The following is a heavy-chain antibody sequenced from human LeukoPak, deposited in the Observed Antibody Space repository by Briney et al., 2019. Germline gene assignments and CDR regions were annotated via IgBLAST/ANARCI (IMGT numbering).Heavy chain of an antibody. CDR3: ARSLDYYDSSGYSRHDAFDI. V-gene: IGHV4-39*07. CDR2: IYYSGST. D-gene: IGHD3-22*01. J-gene: IGHJ3*02. CDR1: GGSISSSSYY. Sequence: PSETLSLTCTVSGGSISSSSYYWGWIRQPPGKGLEWIGSIYYSGSTSYNPSLKSRVTISVDTSKNQFSLRLTSVTAADTAVYYCARSLDYYDSSGYSRHDAFDIWGQGTMVTVSS.